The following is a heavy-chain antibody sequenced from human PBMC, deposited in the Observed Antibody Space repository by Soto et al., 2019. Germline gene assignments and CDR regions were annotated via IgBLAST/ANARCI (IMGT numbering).Heavy chain of an antibody. CDR3: ARVGPVVPYYNDSSPYTFENWFDP. D-gene: IGHD3-22*01. V-gene: IGHV4-38-2*01. J-gene: IGHJ5*02. CDR2: INHGGRT. Sequence: PSETLSLTCAVSGYSISSGYYWGWLRQPPGKGRECIGSINHGGRTCYNPSLNSPVTLSIDMTSNHISLILTSVTAADAAVYYCARVGPVVPYYNDSSPYTFENWFDPWGQGTLVTVSS. CDR1: GYSISSGYY.